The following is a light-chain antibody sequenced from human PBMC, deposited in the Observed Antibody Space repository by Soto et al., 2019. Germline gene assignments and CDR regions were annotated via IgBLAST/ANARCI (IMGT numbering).Light chain of an antibody. CDR1: SSDVGGSNY. CDR3: SSYSSGSTRVV. J-gene: IGLJ3*02. V-gene: IGLV2-14*03. Sequence: QSALTQPASVSGSPGQSITISCTGTSSDVGGSNYVCWYQQHPGKAPKIMIFDVNRRTSGISNRFSGSKSGNTASLTISGLQVEDEAHYYCSSYSSGSTRVVFGRGTKLTVL. CDR2: DVN.